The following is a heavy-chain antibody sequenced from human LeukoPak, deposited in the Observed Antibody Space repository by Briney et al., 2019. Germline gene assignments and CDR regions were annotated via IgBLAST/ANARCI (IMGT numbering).Heavy chain of an antibody. Sequence: PSETLSLTCTVSGGSISSSSYYWGWIRQPPGKGLEWIGSIYYSGSTYYNPSLKSRVTISVDTSKNQFSLKLNSVTAADTAVYYCAKDLEGPTSNWGQGTLVTVSS. V-gene: IGHV4-39*07. J-gene: IGHJ1*01. D-gene: IGHD1-26*01. CDR2: IYYSGST. CDR1: GGSISSSSYY. CDR3: AKDLEGPTSN.